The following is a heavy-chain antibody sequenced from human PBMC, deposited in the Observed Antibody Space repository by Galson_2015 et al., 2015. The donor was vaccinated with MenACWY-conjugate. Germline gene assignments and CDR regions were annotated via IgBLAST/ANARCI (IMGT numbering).Heavy chain of an antibody. CDR1: GFTFGTCG. CDR3: ARVFDTWYMDV. J-gene: IGHJ6*03. CDR2: IWDDGSYK. V-gene: IGHV3-33*08. D-gene: IGHD3-3*01. Sequence: SLRLSCAASGFTFGTCGIHWVRQAPAKGLEWVALIWDDGSYKYYADSVKGRFTISRDNSKNTLYLQMNSLRAEDTAVYYCARVFDTWYMDVWGKGTTVTVSS.